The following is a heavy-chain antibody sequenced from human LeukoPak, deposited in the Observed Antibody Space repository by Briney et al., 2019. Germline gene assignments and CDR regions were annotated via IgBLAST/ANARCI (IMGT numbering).Heavy chain of an antibody. J-gene: IGHJ6*02. CDR2: IIPILGIA. Sequence: SVKVSCKASGGTFSSYAISWVRQAPGQGLEWMGRIIPILGIANYAQKFQGRVTITADKSTSTAYMELSSLRSEDTAVYYCARSSPYYYDSSGYYNYHYYGMDVWGQGTTVTVSS. V-gene: IGHV1-69*04. CDR1: GGTFSSYA. D-gene: IGHD3-22*01. CDR3: ARSSPYYYDSSGYYNYHYYGMDV.